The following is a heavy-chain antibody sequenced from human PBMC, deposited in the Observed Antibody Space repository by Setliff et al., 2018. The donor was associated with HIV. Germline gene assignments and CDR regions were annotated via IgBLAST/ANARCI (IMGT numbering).Heavy chain of an antibody. CDR2: FKSETDGGTI. J-gene: IGHJ4*02. Sequence: GGSLRLSCAASGFNFANAWMSWVRQAPGKGPEWIGRFKSETDGGTIDYAAPVKGRFTISRDDSRNTLYLQLNSLRPEDTAVYYCASARIPTGGTSTSFDYWGQGTLVTVSS. V-gene: IGHV3-15*01. CDR3: ASARIPTGGTSTSFDY. CDR1: GFNFANAW. D-gene: IGHD1-1*01.